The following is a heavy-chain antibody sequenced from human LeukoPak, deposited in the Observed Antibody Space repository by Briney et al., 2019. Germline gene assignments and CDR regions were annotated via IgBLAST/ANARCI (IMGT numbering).Heavy chain of an antibody. CDR1: GSSISSDTDH. V-gene: IGHV4-39*01. CDR3: ANHTSGYDYRFDH. J-gene: IGHJ4*02. Sequence: SETLSLTCTVFGSSISSDTDHWGWIRQPPGKGLEWIGTIYYSGSTYYNPSLKSRVTISVDTSNNQFSLKLSSVTAADTAVYCCANHTSGYDYRFDHWGQGTLVTVSS. D-gene: IGHD5-12*01. CDR2: IYYSGST.